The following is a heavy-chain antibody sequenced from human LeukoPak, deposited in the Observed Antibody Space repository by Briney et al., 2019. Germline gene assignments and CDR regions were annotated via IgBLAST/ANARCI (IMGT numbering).Heavy chain of an antibody. V-gene: IGHV3-30*14. D-gene: IGHD6-13*01. J-gene: IGHJ6*03. Sequence: GSLSLSCAASGFTFSTYSIHWVRQAPGKGLEWVALISYDGNNKYYADSVKGRFTISRDNSKNTLYLQMNSLRAEDTAVYYCAREGYSSSWYGSFYYYYYMDVWGKGTTVTISS. CDR1: GFTFSTYS. CDR2: ISYDGNNK. CDR3: AREGYSSSWYGSFYYYYYMDV.